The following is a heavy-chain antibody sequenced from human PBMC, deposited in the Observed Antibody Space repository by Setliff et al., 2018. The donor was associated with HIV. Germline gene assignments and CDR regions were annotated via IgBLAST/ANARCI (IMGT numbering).Heavy chain of an antibody. CDR2: ISPIIGNA. J-gene: IGHJ5*02. CDR1: GGTFSSYA. CDR3: ARDLGSGRRWFDP. V-gene: IGHV1-69*10. Sequence: SVKVSCKASGGTFSSYAITWVRQAPGQGLEWMGGISPIIGNANYAQKFQGRITITADKSTGTAYMELSSLRSEDTAVYYCARDLGSGRRWFDPWGQGTMVTVSS. D-gene: IGHD3-10*01.